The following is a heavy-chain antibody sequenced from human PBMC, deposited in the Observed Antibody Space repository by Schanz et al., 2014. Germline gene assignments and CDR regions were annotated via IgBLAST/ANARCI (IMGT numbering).Heavy chain of an antibody. CDR3: ANNWNLDY. J-gene: IGHJ4*02. D-gene: IGHD1-20*01. V-gene: IGHV3-23*01. CDR2: ISGRDGST. CDR1: GFTFSSYA. Sequence: EVQLLESGGGLVQPGGSLRLSCAASGFTFSSYAMTWVRQAPGMGLEWVSAISGRDGSTYYADSVRGRFTISRDNSKTTLYLQMNSLRAEDTAVYYCANNWNLDYWGQGTLVTVSS.